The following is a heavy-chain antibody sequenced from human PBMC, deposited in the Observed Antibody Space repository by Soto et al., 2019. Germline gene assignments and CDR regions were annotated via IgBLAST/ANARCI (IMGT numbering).Heavy chain of an antibody. D-gene: IGHD3-16*01. CDR1: GFAFSSYE. Sequence: LRLSCAASGFAFSSYEMNWVRQAPGKGLEWVSYISSSAKTIYYADSVKGRFTISRDNAKSSLYLQMNSLRAEDAAVYYCARDRDSDTFFPYFYGMHVWGQGTTVTVSS. V-gene: IGHV3-48*03. CDR3: ARDRDSDTFFPYFYGMHV. J-gene: IGHJ6*02. CDR2: ISSSAKTI.